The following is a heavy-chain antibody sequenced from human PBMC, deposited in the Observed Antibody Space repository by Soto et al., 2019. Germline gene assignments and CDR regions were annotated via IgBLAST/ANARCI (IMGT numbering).Heavy chain of an antibody. CDR3: ARDFTLGYSYGQTGGSNYNWFDP. D-gene: IGHD5-18*01. CDR2: INPSGGST. V-gene: IGHV1-46*03. CDR1: GYTFTSYY. Sequence: ASVKVSCKASGYTFTSYYMHWVRQAPGQGLEWMGIINPSGGSTSYAQKFQGRVTMTRDTSTSTVYMELSSLRSEDTAVYYCARDFTLGYSYGQTGGSNYNWFDPWGQGTLVTVSS. J-gene: IGHJ5*02.